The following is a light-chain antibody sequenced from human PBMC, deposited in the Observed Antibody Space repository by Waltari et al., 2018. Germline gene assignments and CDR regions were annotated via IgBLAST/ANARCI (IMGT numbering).Light chain of an antibody. CDR3: SSYTSNSTLGV. V-gene: IGLV2-14*01. J-gene: IGLJ3*02. CDR1: NSDIGGYNF. CDR2: EVT. Sequence: QSALTQPAPVSGSPGQPITNSCTGTNSDIGGYNFVSWYHQHPAEAPKLMIFEVTNRPSGVSDRFSGSKSGNTASLTISVLQADDEAVYYCSSYTSNSTLGVFGGGTRLTVL.